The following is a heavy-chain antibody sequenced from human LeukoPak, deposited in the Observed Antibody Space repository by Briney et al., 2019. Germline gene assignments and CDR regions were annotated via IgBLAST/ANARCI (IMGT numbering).Heavy chain of an antibody. CDR1: GGSISSYY. D-gene: IGHD3-10*01. CDR2: IYTSGST. J-gene: IGHJ4*02. CDR3: AGGSYYGYYFDY. V-gene: IGHV4-4*07. Sequence: PSETLSLTCTVPGGSISSYYWSWVRQPAGKGLEWIGRIYTSGSTNYNPSLKSRVTMSVDTSKNQFSLKLSSVTAADTAVYYCAGGSYYGYYFDYWGQGTLVTVSS.